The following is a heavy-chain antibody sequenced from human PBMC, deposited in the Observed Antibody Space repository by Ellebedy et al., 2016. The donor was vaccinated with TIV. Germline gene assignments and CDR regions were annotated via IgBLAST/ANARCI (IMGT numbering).Heavy chain of an antibody. J-gene: IGHJ4*02. V-gene: IGHV3-30*04. CDR2: ISFDGSDK. CDR1: GFTFSSYG. D-gene: IGHD5-12*01. Sequence: GGSLRLSCAASGFTFSSYGFHWVRQAPGKGLEWVALISFDGSDKNYADSVKGRFTISRENSKNTLYLQMNSLRAEDTAVYFCARDDSGYASLGHWGQGTLVTVSS. CDR3: ARDDSGYASLGH.